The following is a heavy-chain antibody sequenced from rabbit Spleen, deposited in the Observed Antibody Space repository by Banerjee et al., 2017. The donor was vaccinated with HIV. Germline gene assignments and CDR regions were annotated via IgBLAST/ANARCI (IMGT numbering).Heavy chain of an antibody. CDR2: IYIDSSET. D-gene: IGHD8-1*01. CDR3: ARDAGTSFSTYGMDL. J-gene: IGHJ6*01. Sequence: EESGGGLVRPGGTLTLTCKASGFDLNSYYYMCWVRQAPGKGLEWIGSIYIDSSETWYASWAKGRFTISKTSSTTVTLQMNSLTAADTATYFCARDAGTSFSTYGMDLWGPGTLVTVS. V-gene: IGHV1S40*01. CDR1: GFDLNSYYY.